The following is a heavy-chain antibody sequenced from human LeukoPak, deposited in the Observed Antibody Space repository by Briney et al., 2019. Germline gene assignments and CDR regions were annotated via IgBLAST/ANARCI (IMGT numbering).Heavy chain of an antibody. J-gene: IGHJ4*02. CDR1: GYTFTNYG. CDR3: ARDALSGLEQFDY. V-gene: IGHV1-18*04. CDR2: ISANNGET. Sequence: GASVKVSCKASGYTFTNYGISWVRQAPGQGLEWMSWISANNGETRYAQNFQGRVTMTTDTSTTTAYMELRSLRSDDTAIHYCARDALSGLEQFDYWGQGTLVTVSS. D-gene: IGHD1/OR15-1a*01.